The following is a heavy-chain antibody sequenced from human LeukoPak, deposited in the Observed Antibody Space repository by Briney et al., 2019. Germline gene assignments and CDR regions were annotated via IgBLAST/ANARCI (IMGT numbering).Heavy chain of an antibody. CDR1: GFTVSSNY. CDR3: AREQLGLDY. V-gene: IGHV3-53*01. Sequence: PAESLRLSCAASGFTVSSNYMSWVRHAPEAGLGWDSVIYSGGSTYYADSVKGRFTISRDNSKNTLYLQMNSLRAEDTAVYYCAREQLGLDYWGQGTLVTVSS. CDR2: IYSGGST. D-gene: IGHD6-6*01. J-gene: IGHJ4*02.